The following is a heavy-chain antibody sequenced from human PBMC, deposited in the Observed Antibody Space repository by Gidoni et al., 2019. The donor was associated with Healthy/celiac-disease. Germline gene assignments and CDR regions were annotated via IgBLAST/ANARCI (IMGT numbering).Heavy chain of an antibody. D-gene: IGHD3-16*01. CDR2: ISWNSGRR. CDR1: GFPFDDYA. J-gene: IGHJ4*02. V-gene: IGHV3-9*01. CDR3: AKGLRGEVGGADY. Sequence: EVQLVESGGGLVQPGRSLRLSCADSGFPFDDYAMRWVRQAPGKGLGGGSGISWNSGRRGYADSVKGRFTISRDNAKNSLYLQMNSLRAEDTALYYCAKGLRGEVGGADYWGQGTLVTVSS.